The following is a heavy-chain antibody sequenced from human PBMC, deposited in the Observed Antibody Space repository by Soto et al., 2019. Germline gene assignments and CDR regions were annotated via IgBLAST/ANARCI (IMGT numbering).Heavy chain of an antibody. J-gene: IGHJ3*02. Sequence: GGSLRLSCAASGFTFSSYAMSWVRQAPGKGLEWVSAISGSGGSTYYADSVKGRFTVSRDNSKNTPYLQMNSLRAEDTAVYYCAKDRDIVVVVAADDAFDIWGQGTMVTVSS. D-gene: IGHD2-15*01. CDR3: AKDRDIVVVVAADDAFDI. CDR2: ISGSGGST. V-gene: IGHV3-23*01. CDR1: GFTFSSYA.